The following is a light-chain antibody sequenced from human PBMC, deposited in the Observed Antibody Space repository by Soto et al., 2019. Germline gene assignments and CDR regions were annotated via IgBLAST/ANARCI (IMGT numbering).Light chain of an antibody. CDR2: GAS. CDR3: QQYNNWPET. J-gene: IGKJ1*01. CDR1: QSVGGD. Sequence: EILMTQSPATLSVSPGERATLSCRASQSVGGDLAWYQQKPGQAPRLLISGASTRASGIPARFSGSGSGTEFTLTISSLQSEDIAFYYCQQYNNWPETFGQGTKV. V-gene: IGKV3-15*01.